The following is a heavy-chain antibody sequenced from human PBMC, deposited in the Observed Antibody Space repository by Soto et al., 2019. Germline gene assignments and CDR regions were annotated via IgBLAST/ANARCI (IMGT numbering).Heavy chain of an antibody. Sequence: SETLSLTCTVSGGSISSYYWSWIRQPPGKGLEWIGYIYYSGSTNYNPSLKSRVTISVDTSKNQFSLKLSSVTAADTAVYYCARGSSSRASNDYWGQGTLVTVSS. J-gene: IGHJ4*02. CDR1: GGSISSYY. CDR2: IYYSGST. CDR3: ARGSSSRASNDY. V-gene: IGHV4-59*01. D-gene: IGHD6-13*01.